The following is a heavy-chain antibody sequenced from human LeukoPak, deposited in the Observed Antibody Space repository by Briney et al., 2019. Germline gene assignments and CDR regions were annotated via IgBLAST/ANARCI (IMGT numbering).Heavy chain of an antibody. V-gene: IGHV4-39*01. CDR3: ARHGGNTRGPYFDY. CDR1: GGSISSSSYY. D-gene: IGHD4-23*01. Sequence: PSETLSLTCTVSGGSISSSSYYWGWIRQPPGKGLEWIGSIYYSGSTYYNPSLKSRVTISVDTSKNQFSLKLSSVTAADTAVYYCARHGGNTRGPYFDYWGQGTLVTVSS. J-gene: IGHJ4*02. CDR2: IYYSGST.